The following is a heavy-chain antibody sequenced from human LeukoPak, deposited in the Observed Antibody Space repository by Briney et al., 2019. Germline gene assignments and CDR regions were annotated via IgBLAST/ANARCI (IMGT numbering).Heavy chain of an antibody. J-gene: IGHJ6*02. D-gene: IGHD2-15*01. CDR2: IYLGDSDT. Sequence: GESLKISCKGARYSFTSSWIAWVRQMPGKGLEWMGIIYLGDSDTRYSPSFQGQVTISADKSISTAYLQWSSLKASDTAIYFCEYCSGGSSSYGMDVWGQGTTVTVSS. CDR3: EYCSGGSSSYGMDV. CDR1: RYSFTSSW. V-gene: IGHV5-51*01.